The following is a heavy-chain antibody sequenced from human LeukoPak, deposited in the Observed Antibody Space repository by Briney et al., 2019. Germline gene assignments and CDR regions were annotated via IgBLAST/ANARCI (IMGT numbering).Heavy chain of an antibody. D-gene: IGHD3-22*01. CDR3: AKDSRYYYDSSGYPYYFDY. CDR2: ISYDGSNK. V-gene: IGHV3-30*18. CDR1: GFTFSSYG. J-gene: IGHJ4*02. Sequence: PGRSLRLSCAASGFTFSSYGMHWVRQAPGKGLEWVAVISYDGSNKYYADSVKGRFTISRDNSKNTLYLQMNSLRAEDTAVYYCAKDSRYYYDSSGYPYYFDYWGQGTLVTVSS.